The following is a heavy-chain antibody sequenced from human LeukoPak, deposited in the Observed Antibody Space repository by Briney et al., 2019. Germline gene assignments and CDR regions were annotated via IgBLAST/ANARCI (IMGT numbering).Heavy chain of an antibody. V-gene: IGHV4-39*01. CDR1: GGSISSRSYY. Sequence: SETLSLTCTVSGGSISSRSYYWGWIRQPPGKGLEWIGSIYYTGRTKYNPSLKSRVTISVDTSKNQFSLKLSSVTAADTAVYYCASRHLGYCTGGVCPYFDYWGQGTLVTVSS. CDR3: ASRHLGYCTGGVCPYFDY. CDR2: IYYTGRT. J-gene: IGHJ4*02. D-gene: IGHD2-8*02.